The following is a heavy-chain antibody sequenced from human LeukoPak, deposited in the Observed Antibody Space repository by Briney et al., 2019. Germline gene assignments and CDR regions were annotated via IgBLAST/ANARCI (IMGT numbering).Heavy chain of an antibody. CDR2: IYHSGYT. V-gene: IGHV4-39*07. CDR3: ARDDYGRNLGMDV. D-gene: IGHD4-23*01. CDR1: GGSINSSSYY. J-gene: IGHJ6*02. Sequence: KPSETLSLTCTVSGGSINSSSYYWGWIRQPPGEALEWIGSIYHSGYTYYNPSLKSRVSISVDTSKNQFSLKVRSVTAADTAVYYCARDDYGRNLGMDVWGQGTTVTVSS.